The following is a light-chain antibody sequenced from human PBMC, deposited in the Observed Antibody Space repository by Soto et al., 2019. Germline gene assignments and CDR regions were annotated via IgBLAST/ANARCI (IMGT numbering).Light chain of an antibody. Sequence: EIVLTQSPVTLSLSPGERAALSCRASQRVSKSNIGWYQHKTGQAPRLLIYGGNKTTSGVPDRFSGSGSGTDFNLTISSLDPEDFAVCYCQHYGSSFLPFGGGTRVEIK. CDR1: QRVSKSN. CDR2: GGN. V-gene: IGKV3-20*01. CDR3: QHYGSSFLP. J-gene: IGKJ4*01.